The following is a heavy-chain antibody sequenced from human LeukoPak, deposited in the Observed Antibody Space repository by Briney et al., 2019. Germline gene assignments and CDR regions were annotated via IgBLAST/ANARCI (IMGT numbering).Heavy chain of an antibody. CDR1: GFTFSDAW. V-gene: IGHV3-11*04. Sequence: GGSLRLSCAASGFTFSDAWMSWVRQAPGKGLEWVSYISAGGTTIYYADSVKGRFTISRDNAKNSLYLQMNSLRAEDTAVYYCASCGGDCSFDHWGQGTLVTVSS. D-gene: IGHD2-21*02. CDR3: ASCGGDCSFDH. CDR2: ISAGGTTI. J-gene: IGHJ4*02.